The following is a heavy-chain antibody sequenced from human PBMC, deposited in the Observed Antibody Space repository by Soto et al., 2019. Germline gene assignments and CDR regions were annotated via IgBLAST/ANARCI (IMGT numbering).Heavy chain of an antibody. Sequence: ESGGGVVQPGRSLRLSCAASGFTFSNYGMHWVRQAPGKGLEWVAVIWYDGSTKYYADSVKGRFTISRDNSKNTLYLQMNSMRGEDTAVYYCAKGEPWFDPWGQGTLVTVSS. CDR3: AKGEPWFDP. V-gene: IGHV3-33*06. CDR2: IWYDGSTK. CDR1: GFTFSNYG. J-gene: IGHJ5*02. D-gene: IGHD1-1*01.